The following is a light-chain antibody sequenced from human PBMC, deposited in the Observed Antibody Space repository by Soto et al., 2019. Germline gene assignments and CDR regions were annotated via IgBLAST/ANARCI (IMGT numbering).Light chain of an antibody. CDR3: QHYNSYSEA. CDR2: KAS. V-gene: IGKV1-5*03. CDR1: QSISSW. Sequence: DIQITQSPSTLSASGGDRVTLHCRASQSISSWLAWYQQKPGKAPKLLIYKASSLESGVPSRFSGSGSGTEFTLTLSSLQPDDFATYYCQHYNSYSEAFGQGTKVDIK. J-gene: IGKJ1*01.